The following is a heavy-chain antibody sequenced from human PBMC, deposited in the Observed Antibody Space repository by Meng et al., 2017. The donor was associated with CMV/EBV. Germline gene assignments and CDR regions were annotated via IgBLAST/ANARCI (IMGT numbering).Heavy chain of an antibody. V-gene: IGHV3-9*01. Sequence: GGSLRLSCAASGFTFDDYAMHWVRQAPGKGLEWVSGISWNSGSIGYADSVKGRFTISRDNAKNSLYLQMNSLRAEDTALYYCAKDIGYCSSTSCYILGDDAFDIWGQGTMVTVSS. CDR3: AKDIGYCSSTSCYILGDDAFDI. CDR1: GFTFDDYA. D-gene: IGHD2-2*02. CDR2: ISWNSGSI. J-gene: IGHJ3*02.